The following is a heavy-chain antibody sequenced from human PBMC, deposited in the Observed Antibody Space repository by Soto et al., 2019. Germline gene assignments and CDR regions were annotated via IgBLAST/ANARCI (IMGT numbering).Heavy chain of an antibody. CDR2: IWYDGSNK. CDR3: ARGDTMIVVAPDY. Sequence: QVQLVEPGGGVVQPGRSLRLSCAASGFTFSSYDMHWVRQAPGKGLEWVAVIWYDGSNKYYADSVKGRFTISRDNSKNTLYLQMNSLRAEDTAVYYCARGDTMIVVAPDYWGQGTLVTVSS. J-gene: IGHJ4*02. D-gene: IGHD3-22*01. CDR1: GFTFSSYD. V-gene: IGHV3-33*01.